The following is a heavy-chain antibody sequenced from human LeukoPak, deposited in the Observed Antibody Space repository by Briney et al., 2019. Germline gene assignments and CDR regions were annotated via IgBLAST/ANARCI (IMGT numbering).Heavy chain of an antibody. CDR1: GFSSGDYA. CDR2: IRSKAYGGTA. Sequence: GGSLRLSCTVSGFSSGDYAMTWFRQAPGKGLEWVGFIRSKAYGGTAEYAASVKGRFIISRDDSRSTAYLHMNSLKTEDTAVYHCTRVPIRTVTLYKVVRGQDVFDIWGPGTMVTVSS. J-gene: IGHJ3*02. V-gene: IGHV3-49*03. D-gene: IGHD3-10*01. CDR3: TRVPIRTVTLYKVVRGQDVFDI.